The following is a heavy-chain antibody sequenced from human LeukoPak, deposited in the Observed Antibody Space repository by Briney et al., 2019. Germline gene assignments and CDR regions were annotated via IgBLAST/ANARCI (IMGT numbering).Heavy chain of an antibody. CDR2: ISYGGSNE. CDR1: GFSFSGYG. J-gene: IGHJ4*02. V-gene: IGHV3-30*18. D-gene: IGHD6-6*01. CDR3: GKRGEYSNNLYVEY. Sequence: GGSLRLSCAASGFSFSGYGMHWVRQAPGKGLEWVAFISYGGSNEYYADSVKGRFTISRDNSRHTLYLQMNSLRAEDTAVYYCGKRGEYSNNLYVEYWGQGTLVTVSS.